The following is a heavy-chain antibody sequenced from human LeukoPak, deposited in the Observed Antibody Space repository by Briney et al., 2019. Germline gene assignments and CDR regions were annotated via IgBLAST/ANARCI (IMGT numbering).Heavy chain of an antibody. Sequence: WASVRVSCKASGYTFTSYDINWVRQAPGQGLEWMGWMNPNSGNTGYAQKFQGRVTMTRNTSISTAYMELSSLRSEDTAVYYCASCDYDFWSGHTSGVYYYMDVWGKGTTVTVSS. CDR3: ASCDYDFWSGHTSGVYYYMDV. CDR1: GYTFTSYD. CDR2: MNPNSGNT. J-gene: IGHJ6*03. D-gene: IGHD3-3*01. V-gene: IGHV1-8*01.